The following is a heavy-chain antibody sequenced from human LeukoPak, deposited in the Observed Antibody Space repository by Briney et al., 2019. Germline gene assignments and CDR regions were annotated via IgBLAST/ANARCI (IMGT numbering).Heavy chain of an antibody. J-gene: IGHJ5*02. CDR2: IIPIFGTA. D-gene: IGHD3-22*01. Sequence: AASVKVSCQASGGTFSSYAIGWVRQAPGQGREWMGGIIPIFGTANYAQKFQGRVTITADESTTTAYMELRSQRSEDTAVYYSARENNYYDSSGPEYWFDPWGQGTLVTVSS. V-gene: IGHV1-69*13. CDR1: GGTFSSYA. CDR3: ARENNYYDSSGPEYWFDP.